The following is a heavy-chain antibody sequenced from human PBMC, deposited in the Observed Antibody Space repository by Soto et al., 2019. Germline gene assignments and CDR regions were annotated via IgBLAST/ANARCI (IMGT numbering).Heavy chain of an antibody. CDR2: ISAHNGNT. Sequence: QVHLVQSGAEVKKPGASVKVSCKGSGYAFTTYGITWVRQAPGQGLEWMGWISAHNGNTNYAQKLQGRVTVTRDTSTSTAYIELRSLRSDGTAVYYCARGRYGDYWGQGALVTVSS. V-gene: IGHV1-18*01. CDR1: GYAFTTYG. D-gene: IGHD1-1*01. J-gene: IGHJ4*02. CDR3: ARGRYGDY.